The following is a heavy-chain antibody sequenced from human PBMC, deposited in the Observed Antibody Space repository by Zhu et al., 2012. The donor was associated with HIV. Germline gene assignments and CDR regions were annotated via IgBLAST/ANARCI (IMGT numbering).Heavy chain of an antibody. CDR2: INRSGDT. D-gene: IGHD3-10*01. Sequence: QVQLQQWGAGLLKPSETLSLTCAVYGGSFSGYYWGWIRQPPGKGLEWIGEINRSGDTNYNPSLKSRVTISVDTSKNQFSLKLNSVTAADTAVYYCARGYGSGNYYHYWGQGTLVHRVL. CDR1: GGSFSGYY. CDR3: ARGYGSGNYYHY. J-gene: IGHJ4*02. V-gene: IGHV4-34*01.